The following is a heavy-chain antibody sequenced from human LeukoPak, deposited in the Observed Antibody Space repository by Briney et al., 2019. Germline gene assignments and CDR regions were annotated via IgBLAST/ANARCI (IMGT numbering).Heavy chain of an antibody. Sequence: GGSLRLSCAASGFTFSSYGMHWVRQAPGKGLEWVAVIWYDGSNKYYADSVKGRFTISRDNSKNTLYLQMNSLRAEDTAVYYCAGQGPVRYFDWYFDYWGQGTLVTVSS. J-gene: IGHJ4*02. CDR2: IWYDGSNK. V-gene: IGHV3-33*01. CDR3: AGQGPVRYFDWYFDY. CDR1: GFTFSSYG. D-gene: IGHD3-9*01.